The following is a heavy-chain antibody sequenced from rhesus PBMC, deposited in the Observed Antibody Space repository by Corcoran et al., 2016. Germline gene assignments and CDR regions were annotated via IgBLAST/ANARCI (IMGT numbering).Heavy chain of an antibody. CDR2: IYGISTST. J-gene: IGHJ4*01. D-gene: IGHD5-24*01. Sequence: QVQLQESGPGVVKPSETLSLTCAVSGGSISDSYRWSWIRQPPGKGLEWIGYIYGISTSTNYNPSLKSRVTIEKDTSNNQFSLKLSSVTAADTAVYYCARDPYSGYSYAYFDYWGQGVLVTVSS. CDR1: GGSISDSYR. V-gene: IGHV4S10*01. CDR3: ARDPYSGYSYAYFDY.